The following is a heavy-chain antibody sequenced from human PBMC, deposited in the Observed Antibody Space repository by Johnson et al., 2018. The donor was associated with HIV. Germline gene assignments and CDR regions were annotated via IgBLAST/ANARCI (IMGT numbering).Heavy chain of an antibody. V-gene: IGHV3-11*04. CDR2: ISTSGDST. CDR3: AREKRIDYDYYAFDI. D-gene: IGHD4-17*01. CDR1: GFTFSDYR. J-gene: IGHJ3*02. Sequence: QMQLVESGGDLVKPGGSLRLSCAASGFTFSDYRMSWIRQAPGTGLAWVSYISTSGDSTYVAAYVKGRFIISRDTAENSLYLQMNSRRDEDTAGYYCAREKRIDYDYYAFDIWGQGTMVTVSS.